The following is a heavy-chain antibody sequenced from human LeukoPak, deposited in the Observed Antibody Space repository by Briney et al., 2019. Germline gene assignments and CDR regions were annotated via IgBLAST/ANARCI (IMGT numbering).Heavy chain of an antibody. V-gene: IGHV4-34*01. Sequence: SETLSLTCAVXXGSXXGXXWSWIRQPXXXXXXXXXXINHSGSTNYNPSLKSRVTISVDTSKNQFSLKLSSVTAADTAVYYCARGLSIAVADAYYFDYWGQGTLVTVSS. CDR3: ARGLSIAVADAYYFDY. D-gene: IGHD6-19*01. CDR2: INHSGST. J-gene: IGHJ4*02. CDR1: XGSXXGXX.